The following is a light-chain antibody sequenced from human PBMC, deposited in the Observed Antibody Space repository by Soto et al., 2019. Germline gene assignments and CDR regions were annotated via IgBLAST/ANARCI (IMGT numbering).Light chain of an antibody. CDR3: EQYHEWPLT. CDR1: QSVSSN. CDR2: DAS. J-gene: IGKJ4*01. Sequence: ETVMTQSPGTLSVSPGERATLSCRVSQSVSSNLAWYQQKPGQAPRLLIYDASARATGIPARFSGSGSGTEFTLTISSLQSEDFAVYYCEQYHEWPLTFGGGTEVEIK. V-gene: IGKV3D-15*01.